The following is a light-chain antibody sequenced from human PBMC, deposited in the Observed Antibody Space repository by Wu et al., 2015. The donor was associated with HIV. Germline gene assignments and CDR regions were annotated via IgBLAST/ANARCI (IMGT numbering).Light chain of an antibody. J-gene: IGKJ2*01. Sequence: DIQMTQSPSSLSASVGDRVTVTCRASQSVTGQLNWYQQKPGKAPKLLIYGASILQSGVPSRFSGSGSGTDFTFTIDSLQPEGFAIYYCQQSRTVPYTFGQGTKLQI. V-gene: IGKV1-39*01. CDR1: QSVTGQ. CDR2: GAS. CDR3: QQSRTVPYT.